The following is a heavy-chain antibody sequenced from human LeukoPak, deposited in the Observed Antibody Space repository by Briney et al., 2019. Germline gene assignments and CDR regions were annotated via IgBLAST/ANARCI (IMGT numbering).Heavy chain of an antibody. Sequence: ASVKVSCKASGYTFTSYGISWMRQAPGQGLEWMGWISAYNGNTNYAQKLRGRVTMTTDTSTSTAYMELRSLRSDDTAVYYCAREHDYGDYFDYWGQGTLVTVSS. CDR2: ISAYNGNT. V-gene: IGHV1-18*01. D-gene: IGHD4-17*01. J-gene: IGHJ4*02. CDR3: AREHDYGDYFDY. CDR1: GYTFTSYG.